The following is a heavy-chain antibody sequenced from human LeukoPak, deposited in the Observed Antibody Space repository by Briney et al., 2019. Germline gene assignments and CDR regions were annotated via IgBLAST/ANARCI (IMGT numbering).Heavy chain of an antibody. J-gene: IGHJ3*02. V-gene: IGHV4-39*01. CDR2: VYYSGSI. D-gene: IGHD6-13*01. CDR3: ATGGPYSSLAWGVGNAFDI. CDR1: GGSITAGNHH. Sequence: PSETLSLTCTVSGGSITAGNHHSGWIRQPPGKGLEWIGSVYYSGSIFSDTSHKGRVTMSGDTSKNQFSLSLSSVTAADTAVYYCATGGPYSSLAWGVGNAFDIWGQGTMVTVSS.